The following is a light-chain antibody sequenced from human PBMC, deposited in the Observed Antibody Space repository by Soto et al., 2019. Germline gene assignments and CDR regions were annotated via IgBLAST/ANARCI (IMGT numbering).Light chain of an antibody. CDR2: GAS. V-gene: IGKV3-20*01. CDR1: QSVSSSY. J-gene: IGKJ5*01. CDR3: QQYGSSLIT. Sequence: EIVLTQSPGTLSLSPGERATLSCRASQSVSSSYLAWYQQKPGQAPRLLIYGASSRATGIPDRFSGSGSGAEFPLTISRLEPEDFAMYYCQQYGSSLITFGQGTRLEIK.